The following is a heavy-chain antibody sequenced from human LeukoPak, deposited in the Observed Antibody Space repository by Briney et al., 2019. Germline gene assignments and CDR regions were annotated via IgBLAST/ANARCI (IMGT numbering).Heavy chain of an antibody. J-gene: IGHJ6*03. V-gene: IGHV4-38-2*01. Sequence: SETLSLTCAVSGFSISSDNYWGWIRQPPGKGLEWIGSIYHTGSTYYNPSLKSRVTISVDTSKNQFSLKLNSVTAADTAVYYCARLSYYYYYMDVWGRGTRSPSP. D-gene: IGHD3-10*01. CDR1: GFSISSDNY. CDR2: IYHTGST. CDR3: ARLSYYYYYMDV.